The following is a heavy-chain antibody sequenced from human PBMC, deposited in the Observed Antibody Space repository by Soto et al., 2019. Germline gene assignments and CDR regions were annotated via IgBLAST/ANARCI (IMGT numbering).Heavy chain of an antibody. CDR3: ARGYCSSTSCYHLESTDYGMDV. CDR2: INPSGGST. Sequence: ASVKVSCKASGYTFTSYYMHWVRQAPGQGLEWMGIINPSGGSTSYAQKFQGRVTMTRDTSTSTVYMELSSLRSEDTAVYYCARGYCSSTSCYHLESTDYGMDVWGQGTTVTVSS. J-gene: IGHJ6*02. CDR1: GYTFTSYY. D-gene: IGHD2-2*01. V-gene: IGHV1-46*01.